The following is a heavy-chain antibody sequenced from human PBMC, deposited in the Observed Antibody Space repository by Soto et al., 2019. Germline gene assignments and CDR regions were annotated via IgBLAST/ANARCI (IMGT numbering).Heavy chain of an antibody. Sequence: EVQLLESGGGLVQPGGSLRLSCAASGFTFSSYAMSWVRQAPGKGLEWVSAISGSGGSTYYADSVKGRFTISRDNSKNTLYLQMNSLRAEDTAVYYCAPPGIAVAGTRNDPYYFDYWGPGTMVTVSS. D-gene: IGHD6-19*01. V-gene: IGHV3-23*01. CDR1: GFTFSSYA. CDR3: APPGIAVAGTRNDPYYFDY. J-gene: IGHJ4*02. CDR2: ISGSGGST.